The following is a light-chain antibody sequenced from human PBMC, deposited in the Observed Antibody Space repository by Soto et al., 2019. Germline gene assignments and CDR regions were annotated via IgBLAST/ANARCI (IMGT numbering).Light chain of an antibody. V-gene: IGLV2-8*01. CDR2: EVT. Sequence: QSALTQPPSASGSPGQSLTIFCTGTSSDVGFYNFVSWYQQRPGKAPKLVIYEVTKRPSGVPDRFSGSKSGSTASLTVSGLQADDEAEYYCASYAGTKLFVFGSGTKVTVL. CDR1: SSDVGFYNF. J-gene: IGLJ1*01. CDR3: ASYAGTKLFV.